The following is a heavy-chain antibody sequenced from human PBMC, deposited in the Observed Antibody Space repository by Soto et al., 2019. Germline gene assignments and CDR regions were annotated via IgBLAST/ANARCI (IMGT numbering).Heavy chain of an antibody. Sequence: QVQLQQWGAGLLKPSETLSLTCAVYGGSFSPYFWSWIRQPPGKGLEWIGESNHSGSTNYNPSLTSRAPIPVDTSKKQVFLKLTYVKAEDTAVYYYEKLNNSWQYSSFDFWGRGTPVTVSS. J-gene: IGHJ2*01. CDR1: GGSFSPYF. D-gene: IGHD6-13*01. CDR2: SNHSGST. V-gene: IGHV4-34*01. CDR3: EKLNNSWQYSSFDF.